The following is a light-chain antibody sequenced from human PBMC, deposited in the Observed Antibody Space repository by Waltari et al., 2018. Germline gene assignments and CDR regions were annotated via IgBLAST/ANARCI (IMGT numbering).Light chain of an antibody. CDR2: AAS. V-gene: IGKV1-39*01. CDR1: QSITTF. CDR3: QQSYSTPWT. J-gene: IGKJ1*01. Sequence: DIHMTQSPSSLSASIGDRVTITCRASQSITTFLNWYQQKPGKAPKLLIYAASSLQSGVSSRVSGSGSGTDFTLTISSLQSDDFATYYCQQSYSTPWTFGHGTRVEVK.